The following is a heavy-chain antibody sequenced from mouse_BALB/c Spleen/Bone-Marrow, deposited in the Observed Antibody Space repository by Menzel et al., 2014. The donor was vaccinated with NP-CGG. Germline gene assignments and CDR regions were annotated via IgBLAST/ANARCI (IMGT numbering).Heavy chain of an antibody. J-gene: IGHJ1*01. CDR3: ARRRDYGRYFDV. CDR2: IYPGDGDT. Sequence: VKVVESGPELVKPGASVKISCKASGYAFSSSWMNWVKQRPGQGLEWIGRIYPGDGDTNYNGKFKGKATLTADKSSTTAYMQLSSLTSVDSAVYFCARRRDYGRYFDVWGAGTTVTVSS. V-gene: IGHV1-82*01. CDR1: GYAFSSSW. D-gene: IGHD2-4*01.